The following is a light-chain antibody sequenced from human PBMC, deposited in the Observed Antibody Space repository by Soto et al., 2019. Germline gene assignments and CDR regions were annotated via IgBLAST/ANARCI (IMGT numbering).Light chain of an antibody. V-gene: IGKV4-1*01. CDR1: QSVLYSSNNKNY. CDR3: QQYYSTPFT. Sequence: DIVMTQSPDSLAVSLGERATINCKSSQSVLYSSNNKNYLAWYQQKPGQPPKLLIYWASTRESGDPDRFSGSGSGTDFTLTTGILHAEDVAAYYCQQYYSTPFTFGPGTKVDIK. CDR2: WAS. J-gene: IGKJ3*01.